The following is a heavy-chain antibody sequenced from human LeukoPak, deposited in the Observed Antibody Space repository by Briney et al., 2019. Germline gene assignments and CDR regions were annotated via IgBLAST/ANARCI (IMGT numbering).Heavy chain of an antibody. V-gene: IGHV1-18*01. J-gene: IGHJ4*02. CDR3: ARDVRWYCSSTSCQGGYFDY. CDR2: ITAYNGNT. Sequence: ASVKVSCKTSGYTFSSYGITWVRQAPGQGLEWMGWITAYNGNTNYAQMFQGRVTMTADTSTGTAYMELRSLRSDDTAVYCCARDVRWYCSSTSCQGGYFDYWGQGTLVTVSS. CDR1: GYTFSSYG. D-gene: IGHD2-2*01.